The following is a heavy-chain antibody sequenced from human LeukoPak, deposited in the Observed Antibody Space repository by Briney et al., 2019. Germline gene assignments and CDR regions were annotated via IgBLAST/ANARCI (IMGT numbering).Heavy chain of an antibody. CDR3: ARGYSSSWYYFDY. CDR2: IIPIFGTA. Sequence: AASVKVSCKASGGTFSSYAISWVRQAPGQGLEWMGGIIPIFGTANYAQKFQGRVTITADESTSTAYMGLSSLRSEDTAVYYCARGYSSSWYYFDYWGQGTLVTVSS. D-gene: IGHD6-13*01. CDR1: GGTFSSYA. J-gene: IGHJ4*02. V-gene: IGHV1-69*01.